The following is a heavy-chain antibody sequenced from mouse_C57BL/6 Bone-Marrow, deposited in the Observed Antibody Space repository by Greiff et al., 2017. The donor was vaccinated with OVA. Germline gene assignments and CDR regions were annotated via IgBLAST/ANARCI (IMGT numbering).Heavy chain of an antibody. CDR2: IDPEDGET. Sequence: EVNLVESGAELVKPGASVKLSCTASGFNIKDYYMHWVKQRTEQGLEWIGRIDPEDGETKYAPKFQGKATITADTSSNTAYLQLSSLTSEDTAVYYCARSYYGSSYGGYFDVWGTGTTVTVSS. V-gene: IGHV14-2*01. CDR1: GFNIKDYY. CDR3: ARSYYGSSYGGYFDV. J-gene: IGHJ1*03. D-gene: IGHD1-1*01.